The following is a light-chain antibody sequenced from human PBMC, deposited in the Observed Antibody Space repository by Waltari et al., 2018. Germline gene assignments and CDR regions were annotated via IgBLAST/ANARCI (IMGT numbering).Light chain of an antibody. CDR1: QSVSSSP. Sequence: EIVLTQSPGTLSLSPGERATLSCRASQSVSSSPLAWYQQKPGQAPMLLIYGASSRATGIPDRFSGSGSGTDFSLTISRLEPEDFAVYYCQQYSSLPLTFGPGTKVDLK. J-gene: IGKJ3*01. V-gene: IGKV3-20*01. CDR3: QQYSSLPLT. CDR2: GAS.